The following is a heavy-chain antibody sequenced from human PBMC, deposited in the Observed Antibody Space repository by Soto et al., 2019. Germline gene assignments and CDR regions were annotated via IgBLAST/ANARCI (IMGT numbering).Heavy chain of an antibody. CDR2: IWYDGSNK. CDR3: ARDHKYGGNSAFDY. Sequence: QVQLVESGGGVVQPGRSLRLSCAASGFTFSSYGMHWVRQAPGKGLEWVSVIWYDGSNKYYADSVKGRFTISRDNSKNPLYLQMNSLRAEDTAVYYCARDHKYGGNSAFDYWGQGTLVTVSS. D-gene: IGHD2-21*02. V-gene: IGHV3-33*01. J-gene: IGHJ4*02. CDR1: GFTFSSYG.